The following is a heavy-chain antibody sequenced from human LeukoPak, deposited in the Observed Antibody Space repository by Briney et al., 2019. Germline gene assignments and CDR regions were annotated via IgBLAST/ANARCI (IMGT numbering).Heavy chain of an antibody. CDR2: IYYISNT. D-gene: IGHD1-26*01. CDR3: ARTQSQSGSYRYYFGY. V-gene: IGHV4-61*08. Sequence: PSETLSLTCTVSGASVGSAGYYWSWIRQPPGGGLEWIGYIYYISNTNYNPSLKSRVTMSVDPSKNQFSLKLNSVTAADTAVYYCARTQSQSGSYRYYFGYWGLGTLVTVSS. CDR1: GASVGSAGYY. J-gene: IGHJ4*02.